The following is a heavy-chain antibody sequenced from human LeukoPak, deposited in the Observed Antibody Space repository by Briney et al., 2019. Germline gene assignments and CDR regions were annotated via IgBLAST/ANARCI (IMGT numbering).Heavy chain of an antibody. D-gene: IGHD2-15*01. CDR3: ARGHGVVLGYFDC. CDR2: IYHSGST. Sequence: PSGTLSLTCAVSGGSISSSNWWSWVRQPPGKGLEWIGEIYHSGSTNYNPSLESRITLSVDKSNNQFSLNLRSVTAADTAVYYCARGHGVVLGYFDCWGQGSLVTVST. CDR1: GGSISSSNW. J-gene: IGHJ4*02. V-gene: IGHV4-4*02.